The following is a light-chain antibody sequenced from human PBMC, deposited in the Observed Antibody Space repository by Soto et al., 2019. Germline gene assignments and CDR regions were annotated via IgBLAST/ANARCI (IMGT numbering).Light chain of an antibody. V-gene: IGLV1-47*02. CDR2: YNN. CDR3: AAWDASLSAGV. J-gene: IGLJ1*01. CDR1: DSNIGSNS. Sequence: QSVLTQPPSASGTAGQVVTISCSGGDSNIGSNSVYWYQHLPRMAPKLLIYYNNQRPSGVPDRFSGSRSGTSASLAIVGLRSEDEDDYYCAAWDASLSAGVFGNGTKVTVL.